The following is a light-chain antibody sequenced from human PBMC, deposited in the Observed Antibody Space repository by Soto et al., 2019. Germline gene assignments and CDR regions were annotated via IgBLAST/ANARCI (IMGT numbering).Light chain of an antibody. CDR2: DAS. J-gene: IGKJ5*01. V-gene: IGKV3-11*01. CDR1: QSVGSY. CDR3: QHRSNWPIT. Sequence: EIVLTQSPATLSLSPGEGATLSCRASQSVGSYLAWYQQKPGQAPRLLIYDASNRATGIPARFSGSGSGTDFTLTISSPEPEDFAVYYCQHRSNWPITFGQGTRLEIK.